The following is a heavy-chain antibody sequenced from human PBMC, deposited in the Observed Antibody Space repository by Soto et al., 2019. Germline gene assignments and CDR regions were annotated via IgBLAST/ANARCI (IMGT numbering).Heavy chain of an antibody. J-gene: IGHJ1*01. CDR2: ISVRGGST. V-gene: IGHV3-23*01. Sequence: GGSLRLSCAASGFTFSSYAISWGRQAPGKGLEGVSSISVRGGSTYYADSVKGRFTISRDNSKNTLYLQMNSLRAEDTAVYYCAKDKAYCGGDCYSRNKYFQQWGQGTLVTVYS. D-gene: IGHD2-21*02. CDR1: GFTFSSYA. CDR3: AKDKAYCGGDCYSRNKYFQQ.